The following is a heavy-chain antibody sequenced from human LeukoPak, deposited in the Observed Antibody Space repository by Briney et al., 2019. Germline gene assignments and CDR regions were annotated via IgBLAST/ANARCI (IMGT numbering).Heavy chain of an antibody. Sequence: SETLSLTCTVSGGSISSSSYYWGWIRQPPGKGLEWIGSIYYSGSTYYNPSLKSRVTISVDTSKNQFSLKLSSVTAADTAVYYCARVKYSSSNFLGLQAYYFDYWGQGTLVTVSS. J-gene: IGHJ4*02. CDR3: ARVKYSSSNFLGLQAYYFDY. CDR2: IYYSGST. V-gene: IGHV4-39*07. D-gene: IGHD6-13*01. CDR1: GGSISSSSYY.